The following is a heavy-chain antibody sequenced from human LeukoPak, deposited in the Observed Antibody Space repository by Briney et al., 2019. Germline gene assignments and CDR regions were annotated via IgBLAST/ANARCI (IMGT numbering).Heavy chain of an antibody. V-gene: IGHV3-48*03. J-gene: IGHJ6*03. CDR2: ISSSGSTI. CDR1: GFTFSSYE. Sequence: PGGSLRLSCAASGFTFSSYEMNWVRQAPGKGLEWVSYISSSGSTIYYADSVKGRFTISRDNAKNSLYLQMNSLRAEDTAVYYCARDPVVGALLYYYYVDVWGKGTTVTISS. CDR3: ARDPVVGALLYYYYVDV. D-gene: IGHD1-26*01.